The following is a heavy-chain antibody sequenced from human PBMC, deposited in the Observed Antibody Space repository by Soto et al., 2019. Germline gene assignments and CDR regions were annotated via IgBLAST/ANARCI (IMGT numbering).Heavy chain of an antibody. CDR1: GVSINTGGYS. Sequence: SETLSLTCAVSGVSINTGGYSWNWIHQSPGKALEWMGHIYQSGSTYYKPSLKGRITISVDMSNNDFSLEVTSVTPADTAVYFCARGDYNDYFDFWGQGALVTVSS. CDR2: IYQSGST. J-gene: IGHJ4*02. CDR3: ARGDYNDYFDF. D-gene: IGHD4-4*01. V-gene: IGHV4-30-2*06.